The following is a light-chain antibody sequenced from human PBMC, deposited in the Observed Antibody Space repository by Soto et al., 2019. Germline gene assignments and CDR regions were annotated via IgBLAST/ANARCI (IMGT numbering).Light chain of an antibody. CDR1: GGDIGAYNY. CDR3: SSYTTSNTVV. CDR2: EVL. J-gene: IGLJ3*02. Sequence: QSALTQPASVSGSPGQSVTISCAGTGGDIGAYNYVSWYQQHPGKAPKLMIYEVLRRPSGISNRFSGSKSGNTASLIISTLQAEDEAEYYCSSYTTSNTVVFGGGTKLTVL. V-gene: IGLV2-14*01.